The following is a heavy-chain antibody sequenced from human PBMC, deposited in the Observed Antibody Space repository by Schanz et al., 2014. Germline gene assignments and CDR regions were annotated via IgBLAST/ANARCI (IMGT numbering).Heavy chain of an antibody. CDR3: ARLWGGWRIPDY. V-gene: IGHV4-39*01. CDR2: IYYSGST. J-gene: IGHJ4*02. CDR1: GDSISSTSYY. Sequence: QLQMQESGPGLVKPSETLSLTCSVSGDSISSTSYYWGWIRQPPGKGLEWIGSIYYSGSTYYNAPLKWRVTIPLDTSKNHFSLKLISVPAADSAVYYCARLWGGWRIPDYWGQGTLVTVSS. D-gene: IGHD6-19*01.